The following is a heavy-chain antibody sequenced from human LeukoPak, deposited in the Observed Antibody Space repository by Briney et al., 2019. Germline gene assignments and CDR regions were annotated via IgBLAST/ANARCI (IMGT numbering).Heavy chain of an antibody. Sequence: GGSLRLSCAASGFTFSSYSMNSVRQAPGKGLEWVSSISSSSSYIYYADSVKGRFTISRDNAKNSLYQQMNSLRAEHTAVYYCARKAASADLGYWGQGTLATVSS. V-gene: IGHV3-21*01. CDR3: ARKAASADLGY. D-gene: IGHD2-15*01. CDR1: GFTFSSYS. J-gene: IGHJ4*02. CDR2: ISSSSSYI.